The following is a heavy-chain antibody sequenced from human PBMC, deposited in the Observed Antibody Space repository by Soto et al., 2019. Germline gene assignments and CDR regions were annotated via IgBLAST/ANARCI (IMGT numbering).Heavy chain of an antibody. V-gene: IGHV3-23*01. D-gene: IGHD4-17*01. CDR3: AKRSYGDYVGGLDY. CDR2: ITLSGST. CDR1: GFTFSSYS. J-gene: IGHJ4*02. Sequence: VQLLESGGGLVQPGGSLRLSCAASGFTFSSYSMTWVRQAPGKGLEWVSSITLSGSTFHADSVKGRFTISRDNSKNTLYLQMNSLRAEDTAVYYCAKRSYGDYVGGLDYWGQGTLVTVSS.